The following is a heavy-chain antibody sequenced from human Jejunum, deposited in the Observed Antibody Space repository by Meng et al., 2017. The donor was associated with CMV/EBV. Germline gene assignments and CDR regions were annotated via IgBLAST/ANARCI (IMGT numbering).Heavy chain of an antibody. V-gene: IGHV3-48*03. CDR1: GFTFSNYD. J-gene: IGHJ4*02. Sequence: LRLSCAVSGFTFSNYDMNWVRQAPGKGLEWVSHIASSGSDIYYVDSVKGRFTTSRDNARNSLYLQMNSLTVEDTAVYYCARVFDVWGQGTLVTSPQ. CDR3: ARVFDV. CDR2: IASSGSDI.